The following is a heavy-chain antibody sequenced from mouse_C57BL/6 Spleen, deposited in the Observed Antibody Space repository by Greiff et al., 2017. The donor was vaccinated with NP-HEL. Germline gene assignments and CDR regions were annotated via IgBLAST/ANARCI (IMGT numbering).Heavy chain of an antibody. J-gene: IGHJ1*03. CDR3: THLAYYNPDWYFDV. CDR2: IDPEDGDT. D-gene: IGHD2-12*01. V-gene: IGHV14-1*01. Sequence: VHVKHSGAELVRPGASVKLSCTASGFNIKDYYMHWVKQRPEQGLEWIGRIDPEDGDTEYAPKFQGKATMTADTSSNTAYLQLSSLTSEDTAVYYCTHLAYYNPDWYFDVWGTGTTVTVSS. CDR1: GFNIKDYY.